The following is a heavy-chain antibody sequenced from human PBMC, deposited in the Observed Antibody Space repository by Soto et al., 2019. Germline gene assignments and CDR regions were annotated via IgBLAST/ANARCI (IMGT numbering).Heavy chain of an antibody. CDR3: ARRGTAAAGDYYYYYMDV. J-gene: IGHJ6*03. D-gene: IGHD6-13*01. V-gene: IGHV1-58*01. CDR1: GFILTSYA. Sequence: SVKVSCKTSGFILTSYAVHGGRQARGQRLEWMGWIVVSSGNTDYAQKFHGRITITRNISISTAYMELSSLRSEDTAVYYCARRGTAAAGDYYYYYMDVWGKGTTVTVSS. CDR2: IVVSSGNT.